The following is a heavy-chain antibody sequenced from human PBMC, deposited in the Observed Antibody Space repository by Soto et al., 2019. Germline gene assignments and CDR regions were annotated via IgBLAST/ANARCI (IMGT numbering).Heavy chain of an antibody. CDR1: GGSFSGYY. V-gene: IGHV4-34*01. CDR3: ARGFTIFGVVTSATGDFDY. CDR2: INHSGST. Sequence: PSETLSLTCAVYGGSFSGYYWSWIRQPPGKGLEWIGEINHSGSTNYNPSLKSRVTISVDTSKNQFSLKLSSVTAADTAVYYCARGFTIFGVVTSATGDFDYWGQGTLVTVSS. D-gene: IGHD3-3*01. J-gene: IGHJ4*02.